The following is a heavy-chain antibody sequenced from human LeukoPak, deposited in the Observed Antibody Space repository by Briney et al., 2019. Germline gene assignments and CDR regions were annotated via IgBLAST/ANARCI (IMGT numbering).Heavy chain of an antibody. J-gene: IGHJ4*02. CDR1: GFTFSSYG. CDR3: ATLVATDSDY. CDR2: IWYDGSNK. V-gene: IGHV3-33*01. Sequence: PGGSLRLSCAASGFTFSSYGMHWVRQAPGKRLEWVAVIWYDGSNKYYADSVKGRFTISRDNSKNTLYLQMNSLRAEDTAVYYCATLVATDSDYWGQGTLVTVSS. D-gene: IGHD5-12*01.